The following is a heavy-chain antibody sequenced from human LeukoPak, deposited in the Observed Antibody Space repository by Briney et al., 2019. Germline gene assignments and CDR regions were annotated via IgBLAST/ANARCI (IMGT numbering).Heavy chain of an antibody. CDR1: GFTFGSYG. J-gene: IGHJ4*02. Sequence: GGSLRLSCAASGFTFGSYGMHWVRQAPGKGLEWVAVISYDGSNKYYADSVKGRFTISRDNSKNTLYLQMNSLRAEDTAVYYCAKDYGSSGWDPLDYWGQGTLVTVSS. D-gene: IGHD6-19*01. V-gene: IGHV3-30*18. CDR2: ISYDGSNK. CDR3: AKDYGSSGWDPLDY.